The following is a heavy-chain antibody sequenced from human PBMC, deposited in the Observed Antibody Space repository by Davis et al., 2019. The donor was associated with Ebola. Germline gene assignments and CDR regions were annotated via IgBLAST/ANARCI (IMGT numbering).Heavy chain of an antibody. D-gene: IGHD5-24*01. CDR1: GFTFGSYS. CDR3: ARSPAHYTYGVD. J-gene: IGHJ4*02. Sequence: GESLKISCAASGFTFGSYSMNWVRQAPGKGLEWVSYISTSSTAINYADSVKGRFTISRDNARNSLYLQMNSLRDEDTAVYYCARSPAHYTYGVDWGQGTLVTVSS. V-gene: IGHV3-48*02. CDR2: ISTSSTAI.